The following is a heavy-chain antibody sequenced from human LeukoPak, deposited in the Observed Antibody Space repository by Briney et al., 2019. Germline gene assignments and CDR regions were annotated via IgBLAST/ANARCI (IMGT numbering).Heavy chain of an antibody. CDR1: GVSISSTNYY. Sequence: SETLSLTCTVSGVSISSTNYYWGWIRQPPGKGLEWIGNIYYSGSTYYNPSLKSRVTISVDTSKNQFSLKLSSLTAADTAVYYCARTHSDAFDIWGQGTMVTVSS. V-gene: IGHV4-39*07. J-gene: IGHJ3*02. CDR2: IYYSGST. CDR3: ARTHSDAFDI.